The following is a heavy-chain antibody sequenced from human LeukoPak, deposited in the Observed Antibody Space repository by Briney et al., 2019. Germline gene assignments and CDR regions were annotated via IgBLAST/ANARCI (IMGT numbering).Heavy chain of an antibody. CDR3: ARGDPHADL. CDR1: GFDLHTYE. J-gene: IGHJ5*02. V-gene: IGHV3-48*03. Sequence: RAGGPLRLSCAASGFDLHTYEMNWVRQAPGKGLEWIADITISGHTKNYADSVKGRFTISRDSARTSLYLQMNSLRVEDTGVYFCARGDPHADLWGQGTLVTVSS. CDR2: ITISGHTK.